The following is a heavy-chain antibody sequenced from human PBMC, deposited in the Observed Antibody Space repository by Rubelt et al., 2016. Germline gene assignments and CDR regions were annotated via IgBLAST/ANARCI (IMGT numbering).Heavy chain of an antibody. D-gene: IGHD2-15*01. CDR1: GGSFSGYY. CDR2: IYYSGST. Sequence: QVQIQQWGAGLLKPSETLSLTCAVYGGSFSGYYWTWIRQPPGKGLEWIGSIYYSGSTYYHPSLKSRVTISVDTSKNQFALKLYSGTAADTAVYYCARVGRGYCSGSSCHKSAFWVWGQGTLVTVSS. J-gene: IGHJ4*02. V-gene: IGHV4-34*01. CDR3: ARVGRGYCSGSSCHKSAFWV.